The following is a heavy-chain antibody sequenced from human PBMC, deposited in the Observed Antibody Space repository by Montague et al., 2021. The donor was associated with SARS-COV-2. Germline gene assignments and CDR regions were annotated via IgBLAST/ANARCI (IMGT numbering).Heavy chain of an antibody. V-gene: IGHV6-1*01. CDR2: TYYRSKWYN. CDR3: TQERGPGRTTWHYFDY. Sequence: AISGDSVSSNIAAWNWIRQSPSRGLEWLGRTYYRSKWYNDYAVSVRSRITISPDTSKNQFSLQLNSVTPEDTAVYYCTQERGPGRTTWHYFDYWGQGTLVAVSS. D-gene: IGHD1-14*01. CDR1: GDSVSSNIAA. J-gene: IGHJ4*02.